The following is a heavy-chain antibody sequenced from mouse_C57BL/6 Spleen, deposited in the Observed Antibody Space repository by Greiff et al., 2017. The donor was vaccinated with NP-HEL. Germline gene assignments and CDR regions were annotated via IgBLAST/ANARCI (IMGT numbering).Heavy chain of an antibody. Sequence: QVQLQQSGPELVKPGASVKISCKASGYSFTSYYIHWVKQRPGQGLEWIGWIYPGSGNTKYNEKFKGKATLTADTSSSTAYMQLSSLTSEDSAVYYCARETTVDYAMDYWGQGTSVTVSS. CDR2: IYPGSGNT. J-gene: IGHJ4*01. D-gene: IGHD1-1*01. CDR3: ARETTVDYAMDY. V-gene: IGHV1-66*01. CDR1: GYSFTSYY.